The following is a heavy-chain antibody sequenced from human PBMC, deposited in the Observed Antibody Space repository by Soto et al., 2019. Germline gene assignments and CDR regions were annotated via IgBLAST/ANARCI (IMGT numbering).Heavy chain of an antibody. J-gene: IGHJ5*02. Sequence: GGSLRLSCSASGFTFNSYAMSWVRQAPGKGLEWVSAISGSGGSTYYADSVKGRFTISRDNSKNTLYLQMNSLRAEDTAVYYCAKDHGYSSSWDWFDPWGQGTLVTVSS. V-gene: IGHV3-23*01. CDR3: AKDHGYSSSWDWFDP. CDR2: ISGSGGST. D-gene: IGHD6-13*01. CDR1: GFTFNSYA.